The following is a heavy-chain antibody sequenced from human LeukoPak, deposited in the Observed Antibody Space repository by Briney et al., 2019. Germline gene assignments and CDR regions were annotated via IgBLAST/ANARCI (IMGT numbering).Heavy chain of an antibody. J-gene: IGHJ4*02. CDR3: AKFPSRGVVGATKFYFDY. CDR2: ISGSGGST. CDR1: GFTFSSYA. Sequence: GGSLRLSCAASGFTFSSYAMSWVRQAPGKGLEWVSAISGSGGSTYYADSVKGRFTISRDNSKNTLYLQMNSLRAEDTAVYYCAKFPSRGVVGATKFYFDYWGQGTLVTVS. D-gene: IGHD1-26*01. V-gene: IGHV3-23*01.